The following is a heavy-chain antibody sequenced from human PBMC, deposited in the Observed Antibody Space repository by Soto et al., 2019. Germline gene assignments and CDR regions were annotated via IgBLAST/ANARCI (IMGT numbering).Heavy chain of an antibody. J-gene: IGHJ6*02. CDR2: INPNSGGT. CDR3: ARESPYYYGSGSYYKEYYGMDV. Sequence: GASVKVSCKASGYTFTGYYMHWVRQAPGQGLEWMGWINPNSGGTNYAQKFQGRVTMTRDTSISTAYMELSRLRSDDTAVYYCARESPYYYGSGSYYKEYYGMDVWGQGTTVTVSS. D-gene: IGHD3-10*01. CDR1: GYTFTGYY. V-gene: IGHV1-2*02.